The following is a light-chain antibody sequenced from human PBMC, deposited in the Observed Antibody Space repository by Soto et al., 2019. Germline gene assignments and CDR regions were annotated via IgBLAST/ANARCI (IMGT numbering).Light chain of an antibody. CDR1: HDISTY. V-gene: IGKV1-9*01. J-gene: IGKJ5*01. CDR2: AAS. Sequence: IQVTQSPSSLSASVGDRVTITCRASHDISTYLAWYQQKPGKAPKLLISAASTLQSGFPSRFSGSGSVTEFTLTISSLQPEDFASYYCQHLNSYPITFGQGTRLEIK. CDR3: QHLNSYPIT.